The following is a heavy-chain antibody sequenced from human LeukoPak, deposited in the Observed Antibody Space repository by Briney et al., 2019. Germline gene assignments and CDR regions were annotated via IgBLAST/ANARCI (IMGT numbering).Heavy chain of an antibody. CDR3: AKRDGSGNYFLDH. Sequence: GGSLRLSCAASGFTFSSYAMHWVRQAPGKGLEWVALISSDGSNKYYADSMKGRFTISRDNSKNTLYLQMDSLRAEDMAVYYCAKRDGSGNYFLDHWGQGTLVTVSS. D-gene: IGHD3-10*01. J-gene: IGHJ4*02. CDR1: GFTFSSYA. V-gene: IGHV3-30*04. CDR2: ISSDGSNK.